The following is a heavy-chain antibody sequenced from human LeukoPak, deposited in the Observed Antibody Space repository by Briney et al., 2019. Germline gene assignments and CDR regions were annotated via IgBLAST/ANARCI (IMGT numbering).Heavy chain of an antibody. J-gene: IGHJ4*02. CDR2: ISSNEYDT. Sequence: GGSLRLSCSASGFTFSAYFMHWVRQAPGKGLEYVSSISSNEYDTYYADSVKGRFTISRDNSKNTLYLQMRSLRAEDTAVYYCAKERVTGFGVITYYFDYWGQGTLVTVSS. V-gene: IGHV3-64*04. CDR3: AKERVTGFGVITYYFDY. D-gene: IGHD3-3*01. CDR1: GFTFSAYF.